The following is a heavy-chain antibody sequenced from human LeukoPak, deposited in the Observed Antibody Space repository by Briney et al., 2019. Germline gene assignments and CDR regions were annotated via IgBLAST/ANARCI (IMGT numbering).Heavy chain of an antibody. J-gene: IGHJ4*02. Sequence: PGGSLRLSCAASGFTFSNYGMNWVRQAPGKGLEWVSYISSSSDAIYYADSVKGRFTISRDNAKSSLYLEMNSLRDEDTAVYYCARAMRSGYDYWGQGTLVIVSS. D-gene: IGHD5-12*01. CDR2: ISSSSDAI. CDR3: ARAMRSGYDY. V-gene: IGHV3-48*02. CDR1: GFTFSNYG.